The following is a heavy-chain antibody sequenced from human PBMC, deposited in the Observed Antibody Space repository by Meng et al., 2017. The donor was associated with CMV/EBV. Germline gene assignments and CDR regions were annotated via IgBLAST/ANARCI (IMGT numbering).Heavy chain of an antibody. J-gene: IGHJ3*02. CDR1: GFTFSDYY. Sequence: GESLKISCAASGFTFSDYYMSWIRQAPGKGLEWVSYISSSGSSIYYADSVKGRFTISRDNAKNSLYLQMNSLRAEDTAVYYFTREIFCDILTCYFPADAFDTWGQGTMVTVSS. D-gene: IGHD3-9*01. V-gene: IGHV3-11*04. CDR3: TREIFCDILTCYFPADAFDT. CDR2: ISSSGSSI.